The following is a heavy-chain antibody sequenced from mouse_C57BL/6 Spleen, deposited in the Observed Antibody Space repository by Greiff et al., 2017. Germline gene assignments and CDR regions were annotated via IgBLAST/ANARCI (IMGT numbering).Heavy chain of an antibody. D-gene: IGHD1-1*01. V-gene: IGHV1-59*01. CDR3: ARDYYGSSLGFAY. CDR1: GYTFTSYW. Sequence: QVQLKQPGAELVRPGTSVKLSCKASGYTFTSYWMHWVKQRPGQGLEWIGVIDPSDSYTNYNQKFKGKATLTVDTSSSTAYMQRSSLTSEDSAVYYCARDYYGSSLGFAYWGQGTLVTVSA. CDR2: IDPSDSYT. J-gene: IGHJ3*01.